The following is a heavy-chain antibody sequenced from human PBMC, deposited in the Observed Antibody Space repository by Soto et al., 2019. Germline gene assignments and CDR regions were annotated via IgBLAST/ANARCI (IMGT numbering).Heavy chain of an antibody. V-gene: IGHV4-31*03. CDR3: ARYKVVTAPHYYYGMDV. Sequence: PSETLSLTCTVSGGSISSGGYYWSWIRQHPGKGLEWIGYIYYSGSTYYNPSLKSRVTISVDTSKNQFSLKLSSVTAADTAVYYCARYKVVTAPHYYYGMDVWGQGTTVTVS. CDR1: GGSISSGGYY. CDR2: IYYSGST. J-gene: IGHJ6*02. D-gene: IGHD2-21*02.